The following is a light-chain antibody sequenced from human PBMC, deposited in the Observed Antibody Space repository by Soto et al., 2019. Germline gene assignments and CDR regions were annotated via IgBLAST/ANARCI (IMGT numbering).Light chain of an antibody. V-gene: IGLV2-14*01. J-gene: IGLJ2*01. Sequence: QSALTQPASVSGSPGQSITISCTGTSSDVGGYNYVSWYQQHPGKAPKLMIYEVSNRPSGVSNRLSGSKSGNTASLTISGLQAEDEADYYCSSYTGSSTLVFGAGTKLTVL. CDR2: EVS. CDR1: SSDVGGYNY. CDR3: SSYTGSSTLV.